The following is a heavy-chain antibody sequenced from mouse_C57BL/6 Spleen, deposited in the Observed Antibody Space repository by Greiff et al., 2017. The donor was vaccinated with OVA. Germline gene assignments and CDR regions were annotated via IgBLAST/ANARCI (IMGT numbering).Heavy chain of an antibody. CDR1: GYTFTSYG. D-gene: IGHD3-2*02. CDR2: IYPRSGNT. CDR3: AREEDSSGFGY. V-gene: IGHV1-81*01. Sequence: QVQLKQSGAELARPGASVKLSCKASGYTFTSYGISWVKQRTGQGLEWIGEIYPRSGNTYYNEKFKGKATLTADKSSSTAYMELRSLTSEDSAVYFCAREEDSSGFGYWGQGTTLTVSS. J-gene: IGHJ2*01.